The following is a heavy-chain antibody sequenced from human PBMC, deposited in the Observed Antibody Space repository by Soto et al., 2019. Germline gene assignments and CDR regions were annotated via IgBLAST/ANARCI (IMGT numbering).Heavy chain of an antibody. D-gene: IGHD5-12*01. Sequence: QVQLVESGGAVVQPGTSLRLSCTASGFTFSSYRMHWVRQAPGKGLEWVAIIWYDGSHKFYVDSVKGRFAVSRDNSKNPVDLQMNSLTGEDTAVDYCARPRYSGDDPDALEIWGRGTLVTISS. CDR1: GFTFSSYR. V-gene: IGHV3-33*01. CDR2: IWYDGSHK. J-gene: IGHJ3*02. CDR3: ARPRYSGDDPDALEI.